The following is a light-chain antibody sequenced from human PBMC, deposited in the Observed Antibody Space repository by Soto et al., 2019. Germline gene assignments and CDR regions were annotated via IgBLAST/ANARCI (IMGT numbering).Light chain of an antibody. CDR3: CSYSTSNTPNYV. CDR2: RVN. J-gene: IGLJ1*01. CDR1: SSDIGGYNY. V-gene: IGLV2-14*01. Sequence: QSLVTQPASVSGSPGQSITVSRTGTSSDIGGYNYVSWYPHNPGRAPQPIFSRVNIRPSADSDRFSASRSGATASLTISGLQAGDEADYYCCSYSTSNTPNYVFGTGTKVTVL.